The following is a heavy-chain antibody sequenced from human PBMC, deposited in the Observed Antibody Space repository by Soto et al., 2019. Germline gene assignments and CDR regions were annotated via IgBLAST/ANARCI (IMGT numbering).Heavy chain of an antibody. CDR1: GFTFSSYS. D-gene: IGHD6-13*01. CDR3: ARDGGIAAAMTSDYMDV. Sequence: GGSLRLSCAASGFTFSSYSMNWVRQAPGKGLEWVSSISSSSSYIYYADSVKGRFTISRDNAKNSLYLQMNSLRAEDTAVYYCARDGGIAAAMTSDYMDVWGKGTTVTVSS. J-gene: IGHJ6*03. CDR2: ISSSSSYI. V-gene: IGHV3-21*01.